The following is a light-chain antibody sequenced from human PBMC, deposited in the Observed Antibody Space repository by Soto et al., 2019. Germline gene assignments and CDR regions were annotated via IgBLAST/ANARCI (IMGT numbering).Light chain of an antibody. CDR3: QQCHNWPLT. V-gene: IGKV3-15*01. Sequence: EIVMTQSPATLSLSPGARAALSCRASQSINSELAWYQQKPGQPPRLRIYGASTRATGVPARVTGSESGSEFTLTISGLQSEDFAVYYCQQCHNWPLTFGQGTRLEI. CDR2: GAS. J-gene: IGKJ2*01. CDR1: QSINSE.